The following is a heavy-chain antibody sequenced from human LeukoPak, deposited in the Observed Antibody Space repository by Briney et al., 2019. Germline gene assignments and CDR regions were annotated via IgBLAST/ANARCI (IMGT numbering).Heavy chain of an antibody. J-gene: IGHJ5*02. CDR2: ISYDGSNK. CDR1: GFTFSSYA. V-gene: IGHV3-30-3*01. CDR3: ARGKTRYCSGGSCSNWFDP. D-gene: IGHD2-15*01. Sequence: PGGSLRLSCAASGFTFSSYAMHWVRQAPGKGLEWVAVISYDGSNKYYADSVKGRFTISRDNSKNTLYLQMNSLRAEDTAVYYCARGKTRYCSGGSCSNWFDPWGQGTLVTVSS.